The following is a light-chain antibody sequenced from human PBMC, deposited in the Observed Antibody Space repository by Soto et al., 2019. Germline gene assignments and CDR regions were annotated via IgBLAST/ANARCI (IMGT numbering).Light chain of an antibody. V-gene: IGLV1-44*01. Sequence: QSVLPQPPSASGTPGQRVTISCSGSTSNIGSKTVSWYQQLPGSAPRVLIYNNNERPSGVPDRFSGSKSGTSASLAISGLQSEDEADYYCATWDDSLPAVFGGGTKLTVL. J-gene: IGLJ2*01. CDR2: NNN. CDR3: ATWDDSLPAV. CDR1: TSNIGSKT.